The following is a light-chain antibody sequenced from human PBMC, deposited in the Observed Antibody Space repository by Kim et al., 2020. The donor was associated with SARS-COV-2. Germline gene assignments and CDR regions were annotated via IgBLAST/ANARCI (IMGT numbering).Light chain of an antibody. CDR2: YDN. Sequence: SYELTQPPSVSVAPGKTATISCGGNSLVAKTVHWYQHKPGQAPVLVIQYDNERPSGIPERISASTSGNTATLTVSGVEAGDEADYYCQVWDSDSDLVVFGGGTQLTVL. J-gene: IGLJ3*02. CDR1: SLVAKT. CDR3: QVWDSDSDLVV. V-gene: IGLV3-21*04.